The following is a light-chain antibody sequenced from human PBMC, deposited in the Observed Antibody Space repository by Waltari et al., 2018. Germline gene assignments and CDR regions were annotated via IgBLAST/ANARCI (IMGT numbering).Light chain of an antibody. V-gene: IGLV2-23*02. CDR2: EVT. J-gene: IGLJ3*02. CDR3: SSYGSINTWL. Sequence: QSALTQAASVSGSPGQSITISCTGTSSDVGSYNIFSWYQQHPGQAPKLIISEVTKRPSGVSNRFSGSKSGNTASLTISGLQAEDEADYFCSSYGSINTWLFGGGTKLTVL. CDR1: SSDVGSYNI.